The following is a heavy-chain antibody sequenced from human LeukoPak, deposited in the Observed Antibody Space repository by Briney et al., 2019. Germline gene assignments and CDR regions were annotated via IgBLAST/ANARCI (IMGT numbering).Heavy chain of an antibody. CDR2: INPSGGST. CDR3: ARGRGRDRSSWSVDFDP. CDR1: GYTFTSYY. Sequence: ASVTVSFRASGYTFTSYYMHWVRQAPGQGLEWMGIINPSGGSTSYAQKFQGRVTMTRDTSTNTVYMELSSLRSEDTAVYYCARGRGRDRSSWSVDFDPWGQGTLVTVSS. V-gene: IGHV1-46*01. D-gene: IGHD6-13*01. J-gene: IGHJ5*02.